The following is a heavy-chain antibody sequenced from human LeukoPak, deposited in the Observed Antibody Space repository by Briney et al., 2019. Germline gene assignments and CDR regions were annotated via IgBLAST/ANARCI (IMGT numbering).Heavy chain of an antibody. J-gene: IGHJ4*02. D-gene: IGHD4-17*01. CDR3: TTVAPLNGDYVDY. CDR1: GFTFSNAW. Sequence: GGSLRLSCVASGFTFSNAWMSWVRQAPGKGLEWVGRIKSKTDGGTTDYAAPAKGRFTISRDDSKNTLYLQMNSLKTEDTAVYYCTTVAPLNGDYVDYWGQGTLVTVSS. CDR2: IKSKTDGGTT. V-gene: IGHV3-15*01.